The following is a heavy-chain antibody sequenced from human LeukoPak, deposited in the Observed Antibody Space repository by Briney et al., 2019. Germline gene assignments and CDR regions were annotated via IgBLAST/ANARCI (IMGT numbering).Heavy chain of an antibody. V-gene: IGHV1-69*04. D-gene: IGHD1-26*01. CDR3: ARDPVGATTSFHY. J-gene: IGHJ4*02. CDR2: IIPILGIA. CDR1: GGTFSSNA. Sequence: ASVKVSCKASGGTFSSNAISWVRQAPGQGLEWMGRIIPILGIANYAQKFQGRVTITADKSTSTAYMELSSLRSEDTAVYYCARDPVGATTSFHYWGQGTLVTVSS.